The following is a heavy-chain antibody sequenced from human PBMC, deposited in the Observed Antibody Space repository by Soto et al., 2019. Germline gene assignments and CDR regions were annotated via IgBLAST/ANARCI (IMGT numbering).Heavy chain of an antibody. J-gene: IGHJ6*02. Sequence: SVKVSCQASGGTFSSYTISWVRQAPGQGLEWMGRIIPILGIANYAQKFQGRVTITADKSTSTAYMELSSLRSEDTAVYYCAGQSAVAGVFDYGMDVWGQGTTVTVSS. CDR2: IIPILGIA. D-gene: IGHD6-19*01. CDR1: GGTFSSYT. CDR3: AGQSAVAGVFDYGMDV. V-gene: IGHV1-69*02.